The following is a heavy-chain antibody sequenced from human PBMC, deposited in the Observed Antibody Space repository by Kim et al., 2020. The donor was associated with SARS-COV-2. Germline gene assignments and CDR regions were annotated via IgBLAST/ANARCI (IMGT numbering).Heavy chain of an antibody. CDR1: GFTVSSNY. CDR2: IYSGGST. CDR3: ARDHVDTAMVTDYYYYGM. J-gene: IGHJ6*01. V-gene: IGHV3-53*01. Sequence: GGSLRLSCAASGFTVSSNYMSWVRQAPGKGLEWVSVIYSGGSTYYADSVKGRFTISRDNSKNTLYLQMTSLRAEDTAVYYCARDHVDTAMVTDYYYYGM. D-gene: IGHD5-18*01.